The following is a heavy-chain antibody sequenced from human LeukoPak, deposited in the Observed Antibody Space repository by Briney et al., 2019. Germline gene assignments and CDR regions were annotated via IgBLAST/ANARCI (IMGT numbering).Heavy chain of an antibody. Sequence: SETLSLTCTVSGGSFSSGSYYWSWIRQPPGKGLEWIGYIYYSGSTNYNPSLKSRVTISVDTSKNQFSLKLSSVTAADTAVYYCARDRDGAVATFDYWGQGTLVTVSS. J-gene: IGHJ4*02. D-gene: IGHD3-16*01. V-gene: IGHV4-61*01. CDR3: ARDRDGAVATFDY. CDR1: GGSFSSGSYY. CDR2: IYYSGST.